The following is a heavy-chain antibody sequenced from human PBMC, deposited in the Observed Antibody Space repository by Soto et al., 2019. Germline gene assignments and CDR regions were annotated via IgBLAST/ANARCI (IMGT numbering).Heavy chain of an antibody. CDR2: ISSSSSYT. CDR3: ARNGEEIVEY. J-gene: IGHJ4*02. Sequence: QVQLVESGGGLVKPGGSLRLSCAASGFTFSHYYMSWFRQAPGKGLEWISYISSSSSYTVYADSVKGRFTSSRDNAKNSLYLQMNRLRAEDTAVYYCARNGEEIVEYWGPGTLVTVSS. D-gene: IGHD2-8*01. CDR1: GFTFSHYY. V-gene: IGHV3-11*05.